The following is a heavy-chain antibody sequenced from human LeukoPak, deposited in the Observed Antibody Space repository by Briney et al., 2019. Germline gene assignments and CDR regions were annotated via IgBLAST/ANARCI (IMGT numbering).Heavy chain of an antibody. CDR3: ARDQYYYDSSGYCFDAFDI. Sequence: SETLSLTCTVSGGSISSYSWSWIRQPPGKGLEWIGYFYYSGSPNYNPSLKSRVTISVDTSKNQFSLKLSSVTAADTAVYYCARDQYYYDSSGYCFDAFDIWGQGTMVTVSS. D-gene: IGHD3-22*01. CDR1: GGSISSYS. V-gene: IGHV4-59*01. CDR2: FYYSGSP. J-gene: IGHJ3*02.